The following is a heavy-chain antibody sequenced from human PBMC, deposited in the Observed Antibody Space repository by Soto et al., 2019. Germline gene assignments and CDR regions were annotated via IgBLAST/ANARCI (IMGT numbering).Heavy chain of an antibody. Sequence: PSETLSLTCAVSGGSISSGGYSWSWIRQPPGKGLGWIGYIYHSGSTYYNPSLKSRVTISVDRSKNQFSLKLSSVTAADTAVYYCARAGGYGSGSDIKIDYWGQGTLVTVSS. J-gene: IGHJ4*02. CDR2: IYHSGST. D-gene: IGHD3-10*01. V-gene: IGHV4-30-2*01. CDR1: GGSISSGGYS. CDR3: ARAGGYGSGSDIKIDY.